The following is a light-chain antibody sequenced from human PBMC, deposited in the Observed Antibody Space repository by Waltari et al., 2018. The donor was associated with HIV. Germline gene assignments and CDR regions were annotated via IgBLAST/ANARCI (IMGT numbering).Light chain of an antibody. CDR3: YSTDSSDKHGV. V-gene: IGLV3-10*01. CDR1: ALPKKY. Sequence: SYELTQPPSVSVSPGQTARIPCSGDALPKKYAYWYQQKYGQAPGLVVYEDSKRPSGIPERFSGSTSGTVATLTISGAQVEDEADFYCYSTDSSDKHGVFGGGTKLTVL. CDR2: EDS. J-gene: IGLJ2*01.